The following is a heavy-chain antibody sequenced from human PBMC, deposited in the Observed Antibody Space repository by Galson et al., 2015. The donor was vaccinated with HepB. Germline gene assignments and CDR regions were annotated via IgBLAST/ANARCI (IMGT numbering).Heavy chain of an antibody. Sequence: SLRLSCAASGFTFSSYAMHWVRQAPGKGLEWVAVISYDGSNKYYADSVKGRFTISRDNSKNTLYLQMNSLRAEDTAVYYCARELLPIFGELWRVNWFDPWGQGTLVTVSS. D-gene: IGHD3-10*01. CDR2: ISYDGSNK. V-gene: IGHV3-30*04. J-gene: IGHJ5*02. CDR1: GFTFSSYA. CDR3: ARELLPIFGELWRVNWFDP.